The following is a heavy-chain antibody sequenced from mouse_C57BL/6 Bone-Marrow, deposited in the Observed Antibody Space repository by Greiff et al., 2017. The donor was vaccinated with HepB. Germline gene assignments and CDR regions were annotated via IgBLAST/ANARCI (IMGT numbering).Heavy chain of an antibody. CDR2: ISYDGSN. Sequence: DVKLQESGPGLVKPSQSLSLTCSVTGYSITSGYYWNWIRQFPGNKLEWMGYISYDGSNNYNPSLKNRISITRDTSKNQFFLKLNSVTTEDTATYYCARAWDRGYYAMDYWGQGTSVTVSS. J-gene: IGHJ4*01. CDR3: ARAWDRGYYAMDY. CDR1: GYSITSGYY. D-gene: IGHD3-3*01. V-gene: IGHV3-6*01.